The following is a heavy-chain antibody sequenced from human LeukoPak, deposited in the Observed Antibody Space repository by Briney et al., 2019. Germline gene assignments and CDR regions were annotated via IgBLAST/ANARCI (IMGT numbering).Heavy chain of an antibody. D-gene: IGHD3-16*01. V-gene: IGHV3-7*01. CDR3: VRDGGTDWYDP. J-gene: IGHJ5*02. Sequence: PRGSLRLSCAASGFTISDYWMTWVRQAPGKGLEWVANIKQDASERTHVDSVKGRFTISRDNAKNSIFLQTNSLRVEDMATYYCVRDGGTDWYDPWGQGTLVSVSS. CDR2: IKQDASER. CDR1: GFTISDYW.